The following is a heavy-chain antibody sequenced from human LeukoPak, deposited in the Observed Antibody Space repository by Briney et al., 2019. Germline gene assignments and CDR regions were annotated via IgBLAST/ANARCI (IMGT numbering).Heavy chain of an antibody. J-gene: IGHJ4*02. CDR1: GYTFTRYD. Sequence: VASVKVSCKASGYTFTRYDINWVRQATGQGLEWMGWMNPKSGNTGHAQKFQDRVTITMDTSTSTVYMELSSLRSEDTAVYFCARVDGSPDYWGQRTLVTVSS. D-gene: IGHD2-15*01. V-gene: IGHV1-8*03. CDR3: ARVDGSPDY. CDR2: MNPKSGNT.